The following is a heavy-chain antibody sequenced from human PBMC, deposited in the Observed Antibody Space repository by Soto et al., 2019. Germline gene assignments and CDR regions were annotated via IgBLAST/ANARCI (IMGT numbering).Heavy chain of an antibody. CDR3: ARNIDGGNYDY. D-gene: IGHD2-21*01. J-gene: IGHJ4*02. V-gene: IGHV4-59*01. CDR1: GGSISSYY. Sequence: SERLSLTCTVSGGSISSYYWSWIRQPPGKGLEWIGYIYYSGSTNYNPSLKSRVTISVDTSKNQFSLKLRSVTATDTAVYYCARNIDGGNYDYWGQGTLVTVSS. CDR2: IYYSGST.